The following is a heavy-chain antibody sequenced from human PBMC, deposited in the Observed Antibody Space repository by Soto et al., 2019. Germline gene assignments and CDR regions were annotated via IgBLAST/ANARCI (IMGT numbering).Heavy chain of an antibody. CDR2: IYPGDSDT. V-gene: IGHV5-51*01. D-gene: IGHD2-2*02. CDR3: ARRGYCSGTTCYKWFDP. CDR1: GDSFTKYW. J-gene: IGHJ5*02. Sequence: PGESLKISCKGSGDSFTKYWIGWVRQKPGKGLEWMGIIYPGDSDTRYSPSFQGQVTISVDKSISTAYLQWSSLKASDTAMYYCARRGYCSGTTCYKWFDPWGQGTLVTVSS.